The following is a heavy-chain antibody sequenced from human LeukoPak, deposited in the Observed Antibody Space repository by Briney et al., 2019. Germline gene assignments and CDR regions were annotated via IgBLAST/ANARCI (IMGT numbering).Heavy chain of an antibody. Sequence: GGSLRLSCAASGFTFSSYSMNWVRQTPGKGLEWVSTLYSGGSIYYADSVKGRFTISRDNSKNTLYLQMNSLRAEDTAVYYCARGSRVTTRLDAFDIWGQGTMVIVSS. J-gene: IGHJ3*02. CDR1: GFTFSSYS. V-gene: IGHV3-21*04. CDR3: ARGSRVTTRLDAFDI. D-gene: IGHD4-17*01. CDR2: LYSGGSI.